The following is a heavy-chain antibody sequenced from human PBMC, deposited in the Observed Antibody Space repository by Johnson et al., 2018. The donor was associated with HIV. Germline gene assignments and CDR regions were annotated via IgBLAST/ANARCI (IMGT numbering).Heavy chain of an antibody. J-gene: IGHJ3*02. V-gene: IGHV3-30*02. D-gene: IGHD6-13*01. Sequence: HVQLVESGGGVVQPGGSLRLSCAASGFTFSSYGMHWVRQAPGKGLEWVAFIRYDGSNKYYADSVKGRFTISRDNSKNTLYLQMNSLRAEDTAVYYCAKDWVIAAAGTDAFDIWGQGTMVTVSS. CDR1: GFTFSSYG. CDR3: AKDWVIAAAGTDAFDI. CDR2: IRYDGSNK.